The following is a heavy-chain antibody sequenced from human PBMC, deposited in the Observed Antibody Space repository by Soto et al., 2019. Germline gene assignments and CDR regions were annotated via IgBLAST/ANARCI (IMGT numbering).Heavy chain of an antibody. J-gene: IGHJ6*02. Sequence: GGSLRLSCAASGFTVSSNYMSWVRQAPGKGLEWVSVIYSGGSTYYADSVKGRFTISRDNSKNTLYLQMNSLRAEDTAVYYCARDERRYCSSTSCYSDYYGMDVWGQGTTVTVSS. CDR3: ARDERRYCSSTSCYSDYYGMDV. CDR2: IYSGGST. D-gene: IGHD2-2*02. CDR1: GFTVSSNY. V-gene: IGHV3-53*01.